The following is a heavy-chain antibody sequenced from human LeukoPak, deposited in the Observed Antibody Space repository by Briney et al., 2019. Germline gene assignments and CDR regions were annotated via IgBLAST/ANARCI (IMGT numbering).Heavy chain of an antibody. CDR1: GGSFSGYY. J-gene: IGHJ5*02. D-gene: IGHD3-16*01. CDR2: INHSGST. Sequence: SETLSLTCAVYGGSFSGYYWSWLRQPPGKGLEWIGEINHSGSTNYNPSLKSRVTMSVDMSKNQISLNLNSVTAADTAVYYCARDIWGSSTWGPGTLVTVSS. CDR3: ARDIWGSST. V-gene: IGHV4-34*01.